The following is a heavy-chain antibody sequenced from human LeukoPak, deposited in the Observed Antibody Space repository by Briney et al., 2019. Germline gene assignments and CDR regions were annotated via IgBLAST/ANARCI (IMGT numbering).Heavy chain of an antibody. J-gene: IGHJ6*03. V-gene: IGHV4-34*01. Sequence: PSETLSLTCTFYGGSFSGYYWGWLRQPPGKGMEWIGEINHSGDTNYNPSLKSRAIISVDTPKNQFSLKLNSVTAADTSVYYCARVPYMDVWGKGTTVTVSS. CDR1: GGSFSGYY. CDR2: INHSGDT. CDR3: ARVPYMDV.